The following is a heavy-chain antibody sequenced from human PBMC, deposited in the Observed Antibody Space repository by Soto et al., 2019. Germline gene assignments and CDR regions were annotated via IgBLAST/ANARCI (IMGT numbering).Heavy chain of an antibody. CDR1: GGSISSSSDD. Sequence: SGTLSLTCTFSGGSISSSSDDWGWIRQPPGKGLEWIGSIYYSGSTYYNPSLKSRVTISVDTSRNQFSLKLSSVTAADTAVYYCARSGRVSWFDPWGQGTLVTVSS. J-gene: IGHJ5*02. V-gene: IGHV4-39*01. D-gene: IGHD2-21*01. CDR2: IYYSGST. CDR3: ARSGRVSWFDP.